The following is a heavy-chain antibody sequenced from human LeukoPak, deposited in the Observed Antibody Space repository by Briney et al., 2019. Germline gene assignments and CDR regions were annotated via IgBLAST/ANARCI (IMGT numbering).Heavy chain of an antibody. J-gene: IGHJ6*02. CDR2: IYYSGST. CDR3: ARDYYADYARYYYGMDV. Sequence: SETLSLTCTVSGGSISSCYWSWIRQPPGKGLEWIVYIYYSGSTNYNPSLKSRVTISVDTSKNQFSLKLSSVTAADTAVYYCARDYYADYARYYYGMDVWGQGTTVTVSS. CDR1: GGSISSCY. V-gene: IGHV4-59*01. D-gene: IGHD4-17*01.